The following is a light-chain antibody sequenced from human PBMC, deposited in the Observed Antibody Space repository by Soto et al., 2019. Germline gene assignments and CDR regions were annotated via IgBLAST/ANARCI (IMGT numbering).Light chain of an antibody. CDR3: SSYTSSSTPYV. J-gene: IGLJ1*01. CDR1: SSDVGGYNY. V-gene: IGLV2-14*01. CDR2: VVS. Sequence: QSVLTQPASVSGSPGQSITISCTGTSSDVGGYNYVSWYQQHPGKAPNLMIYVVSNRPSGVSNCFSGSKSGNTASLTISGLQAEDEADYYCSSYTSSSTPYVFGTGTKVTVL.